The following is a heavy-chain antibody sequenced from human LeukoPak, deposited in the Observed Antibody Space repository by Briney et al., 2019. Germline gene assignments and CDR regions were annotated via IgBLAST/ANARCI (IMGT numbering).Heavy chain of an antibody. V-gene: IGHV4-59*01. CDR3: ARDWGVGGRPGYMDV. Sequence: PSETLSLTCTVSGDSISFYYWSWIRQPAGKGLEWIGSIYYSGSTYYNPSLKSRVTILVDTSKNQVSLKLSSVTAADTAVYFCARDWGVGGRPGYMDVWGKGTTVTVSS. CDR2: IYYSGST. J-gene: IGHJ6*03. D-gene: IGHD6-6*01. CDR1: GDSISFYY.